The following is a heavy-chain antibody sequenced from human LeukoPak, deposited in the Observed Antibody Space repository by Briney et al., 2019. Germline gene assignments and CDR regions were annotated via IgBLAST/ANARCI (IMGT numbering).Heavy chain of an antibody. CDR2: INWNGGST. V-gene: IGHV3-20*04. J-gene: IGHJ3*02. CDR1: GFTVSSNY. Sequence: GGSLRLSCAASGFTVSSNYMSWVRQAPGKGLEWVSGINWNGGSTGYADSVKGRFTISRDNAKNSLYLQMNSLRAEDTALYYCARGGGYDAFDIWGQGTMVTVSS. CDR3: ARGGGYDAFDI. D-gene: IGHD3-16*01.